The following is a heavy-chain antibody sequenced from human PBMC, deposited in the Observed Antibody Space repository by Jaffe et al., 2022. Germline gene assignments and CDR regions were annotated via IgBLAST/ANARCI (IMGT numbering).Heavy chain of an antibody. D-gene: IGHD1-26*01. CDR2: IKTDAEGATT. V-gene: IGHV3-15*01. CDR1: GFTFSDAW. CDR3: TTARVGY. Sequence: EVQLVESGGGLVKPGGSLRLSCAVSGFTFSDAWMSWVRQAPGKGLEWIARIKTDAEGATTDYTAAVTGRFTISRDESKSTAYLQMNSVKTEDTGVYYCTTARVGYWGRGILVTVSS. J-gene: IGHJ4*02.